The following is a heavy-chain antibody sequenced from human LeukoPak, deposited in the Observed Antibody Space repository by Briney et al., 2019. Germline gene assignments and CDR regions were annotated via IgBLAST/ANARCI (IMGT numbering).Heavy chain of an antibody. Sequence: ASVKVSCKASGYTFNNYAIHWVRQAPGQRLEWMGWINAGNGNTKYSQKFQGRVTITRDTSASTAYMELSSLRSEDTAVYYCAREDHGDYPYYFDYWGQGTLVTVSS. D-gene: IGHD4-17*01. CDR1: GYTFNNYA. V-gene: IGHV1-3*01. J-gene: IGHJ4*02. CDR2: INAGNGNT. CDR3: AREDHGDYPYYFDY.